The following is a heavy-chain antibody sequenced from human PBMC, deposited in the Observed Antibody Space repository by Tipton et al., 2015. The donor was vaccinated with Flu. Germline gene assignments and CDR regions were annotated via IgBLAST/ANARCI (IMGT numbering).Heavy chain of an antibody. CDR1: GGFITSGSYY. CDR2: VDIRGIS. Sequence: TLSLTCTVSGGFITSGSYYWSWIRLAAGKGLEWIGRVDIRGISQYNPSLQSRVTLSADASTNQVSLRLTHVTAADTAVYFCARDRLGEFDYWGQGTLVTVSS. CDR3: ARDRLGEFDY. V-gene: IGHV4-61*02. D-gene: IGHD1-26*01. J-gene: IGHJ4*02.